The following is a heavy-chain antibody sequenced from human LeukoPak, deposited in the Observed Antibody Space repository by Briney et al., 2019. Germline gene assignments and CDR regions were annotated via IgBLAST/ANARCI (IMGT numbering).Heavy chain of an antibody. V-gene: IGHV4-59*08. CDR3: ARMVAAARDYYGMDV. CDR1: GGSISSYY. D-gene: IGHD6-13*01. Sequence: SETLSLTCTVSGGSISSYYWSWIRQPPGKGLEWIGYIYYSGSTNYNPSLKSRVTISVDTSKNQFSLKLSSVTAADTAVYYCARMVAAARDYYGMDVWGQGTTVTVSS. CDR2: IYYSGST. J-gene: IGHJ6*02.